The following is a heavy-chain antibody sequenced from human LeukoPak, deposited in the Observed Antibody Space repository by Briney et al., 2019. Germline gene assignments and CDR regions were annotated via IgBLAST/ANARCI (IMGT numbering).Heavy chain of an antibody. V-gene: IGHV1-8*01. CDR2: MNPNSGNT. D-gene: IGHD3-22*01. CDR1: GYTFTSYD. CDR3: ARSLTYYYDSSGYKGHDAFDI. Sequence: PGASVKVSCKASGYTFTSYDINWVRQATGQGLEWMGWMNPNSGNTDYAQKFQGRVTMTRNTSISTAYMELSSLRSEDTAVYYCARSLTYYYDSSGYKGHDAFDIWGQGTMVTVSS. J-gene: IGHJ3*02.